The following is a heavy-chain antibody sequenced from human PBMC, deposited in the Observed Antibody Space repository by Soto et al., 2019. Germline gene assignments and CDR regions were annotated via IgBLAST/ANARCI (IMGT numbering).Heavy chain of an antibody. CDR1: GFTFSSYG. D-gene: IGHD6-19*01. Sequence: QVQLVESGGGLVRPGRSLRLSCAASGFTFSSYGMHWVRQAPGKGLVWVAVIWYDGSNENYAVSVKGRFTISRDNSKNTLYLQMSILRAEDTALYDCARDRRGSGWYDYFDYWGQGTLVTVSS. CDR3: ARDRRGSGWYDYFDY. V-gene: IGHV3-33*01. J-gene: IGHJ4*02. CDR2: IWYDGSNE.